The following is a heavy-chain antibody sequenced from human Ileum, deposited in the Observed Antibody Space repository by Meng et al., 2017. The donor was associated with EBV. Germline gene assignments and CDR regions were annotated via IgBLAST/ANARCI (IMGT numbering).Heavy chain of an antibody. CDR2: IFHIGST. Sequence: QGQLQESGPRLVKPSGALSLTCAVSGGSVISNNWWRWVRQPPGKGLEWIGEIFHIGSTNNSPSLKSRVTISVDNSKNQFSLSLTSVTAADTAIYYCAKVSLTGTFYDHWGQGILVTVSS. J-gene: IGHJ4*02. CDR1: GGSVISNNW. V-gene: IGHV4-4*02. D-gene: IGHD3-9*01. CDR3: AKVSLTGTFYDH.